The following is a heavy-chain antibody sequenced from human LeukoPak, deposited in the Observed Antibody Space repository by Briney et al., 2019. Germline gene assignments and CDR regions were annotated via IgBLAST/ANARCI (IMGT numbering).Heavy chain of an antibody. CDR3: ARGSERFYGMDV. CDR2: INHSGST. D-gene: IGHD3-10*01. CDR1: GGSFSGYF. Sequence: PSETLSLTCDVSGGSFSGYFWSWLRQTPGKGLEWIGKINHSGSTNYNPSLKSRVIISVDTSKIQFSLRLSSMTAADTAVYYCARGSERFYGMDVWGQGTTVTVSS. V-gene: IGHV4-34*01. J-gene: IGHJ6*02.